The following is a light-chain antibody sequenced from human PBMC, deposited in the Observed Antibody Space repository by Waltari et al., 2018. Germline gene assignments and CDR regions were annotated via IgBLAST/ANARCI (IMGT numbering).Light chain of an antibody. V-gene: IGKV3-15*01. Sequence: ETVMTQSPATLSVSQGERATLSCRASQSLSSNLAWYQQKPGHAPRLLIYDASTRATGIPARFSGSGSGTEFTLTISSLQSEDFALYYCQQYNNWPRTFGQGTKVEIK. J-gene: IGKJ1*01. CDR1: QSLSSN. CDR2: DAS. CDR3: QQYNNWPRT.